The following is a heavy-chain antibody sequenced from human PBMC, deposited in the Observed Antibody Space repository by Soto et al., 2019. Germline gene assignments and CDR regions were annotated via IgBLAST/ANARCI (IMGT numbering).Heavy chain of an antibody. Sequence: PGGSLRLSCAASGFTFSSYAMSWVRQAPGKGLEWVSAISGSGGSTYYADSVKGRFTISRDNSKNTLYLQMNSLRAEDTAVYYCAKDGGRILWFGDYTQRGYCDWGQGTLVTVSS. D-gene: IGHD3-10*01. CDR2: ISGSGGST. V-gene: IGHV3-23*01. J-gene: IGHJ4*02. CDR3: AKDGGRILWFGDYTQRGYCD. CDR1: GFTFSSYA.